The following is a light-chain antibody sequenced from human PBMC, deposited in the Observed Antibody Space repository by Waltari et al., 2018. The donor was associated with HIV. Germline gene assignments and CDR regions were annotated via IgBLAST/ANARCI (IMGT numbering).Light chain of an antibody. J-gene: IGKJ4*01. CDR3: QQRSNWVT. CDR1: QSVSSS. Sequence: EIVLTQSPATLSLSPGERATLSCRASQSVSSSLAWYQHKPGQGPVLLSYDASNRATGIPSRCSGSGSGSDFTLTISSLEPEDVAVYYCQQRSNWVTFGGGTKVEIK. V-gene: IGKV3-11*01. CDR2: DAS.